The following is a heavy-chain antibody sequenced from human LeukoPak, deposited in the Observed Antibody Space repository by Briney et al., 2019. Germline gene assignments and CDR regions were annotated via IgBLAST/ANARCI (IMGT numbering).Heavy chain of an antibody. Sequence: PGGSLRLSCAASGFTFSDAWMNWVRQAPGKGLEWVAVISYDGSNKYYADSVKGRFTISRDNSKNTLYLQMNSLRAEDTAVYYCARDGRDYDFWSGYFNNYYYGMDVWGQGTTVTVSS. CDR1: GFTFSDAW. D-gene: IGHD3-3*01. J-gene: IGHJ6*02. CDR2: ISYDGSNK. V-gene: IGHV3-30*03. CDR3: ARDGRDYDFWSGYFNNYYYGMDV.